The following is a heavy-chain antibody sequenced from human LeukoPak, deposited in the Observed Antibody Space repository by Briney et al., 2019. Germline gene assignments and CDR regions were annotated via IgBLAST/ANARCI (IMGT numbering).Heavy chain of an antibody. CDR1: GYIFTNYW. D-gene: IGHD2-21*01. V-gene: IGHV5-51*01. Sequence: GESLKISCEGSGYIFTNYWIGWVRQMPGKGLEWMGIIYPGDSDTRYSPSFQGQVTISADKSISTAYLQWSSLKASDTAMYYCTRGEGLQTYYHGMDVWGQGTTVTVSS. CDR2: IYPGDSDT. CDR3: TRGEGLQTYYHGMDV. J-gene: IGHJ6*02.